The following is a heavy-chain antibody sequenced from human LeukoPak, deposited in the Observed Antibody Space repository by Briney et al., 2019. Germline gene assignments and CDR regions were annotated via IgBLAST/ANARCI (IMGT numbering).Heavy chain of an antibody. J-gene: IGHJ4*02. D-gene: IGHD3-22*01. CDR1: GFTFSSYS. CDR2: ITASGTAM. V-gene: IGHV3-48*02. CDR3: ARDGYPGGDY. Sequence: GGSLRLSCAASGFTFSSYSMHWVRQAPGKGLEWVSHITASGTAMFYADSVKGRFTISRDNAKNSLYLQMNSLRDEDTAVYYCARDGYPGGDYWGQGTLVTVSS.